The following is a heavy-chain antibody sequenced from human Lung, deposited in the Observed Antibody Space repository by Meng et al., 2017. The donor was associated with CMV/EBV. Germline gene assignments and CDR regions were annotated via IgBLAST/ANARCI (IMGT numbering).Heavy chain of an antibody. J-gene: IGHJ4*02. Sequence: QLQLQESGPGQVQPSETLSLTCSVSGGSISSSSYYWGWIRQSPGKGLEWIESIYFSGNTYYNPSLKSRVTMSVGTAQNKFSLTLRSVTAADTAVYYCVTETGYNYDNWGQGALVTVSS. CDR1: GGSISSSSYY. D-gene: IGHD5-24*01. CDR3: VTETGYNYDN. CDR2: IYFSGNT. V-gene: IGHV4-39*07.